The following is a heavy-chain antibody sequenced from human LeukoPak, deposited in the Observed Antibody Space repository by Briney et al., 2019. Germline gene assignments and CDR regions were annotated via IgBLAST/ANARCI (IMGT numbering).Heavy chain of an antibody. CDR1: GGSFSGYY. J-gene: IGHJ5*02. Sequence: SETLSLTCAVYGGSFSGYYWSWIRQPPGKGLEWIGEINHSGSTNYNPSLKSRVTISVDTSKNQFSLKLSSVTAADTAVYYCASRTVVPAAIGYSSSWGRFWFGPWGQGTLVTVSS. D-gene: IGHD6-13*01. CDR3: ASRTVVPAAIGYSSSWGRFWFGP. CDR2: INHSGST. V-gene: IGHV4-34*01.